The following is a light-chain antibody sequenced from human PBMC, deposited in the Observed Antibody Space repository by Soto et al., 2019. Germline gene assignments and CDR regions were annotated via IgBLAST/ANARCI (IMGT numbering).Light chain of an antibody. CDR3: QQYDDWWT. CDR2: SAS. CDR1: QSVRTN. V-gene: IGKV3-15*01. J-gene: IGKJ1*01. Sequence: EIVMTQSPATLSVSPGERATLSCRASQSVRTNLAWYQQKPGQAPRLLIYSASTRATGISARFSGSGSGTEFTLTISSLQSEDFAVYYCQQYDDWWTFGQGTKVEIK.